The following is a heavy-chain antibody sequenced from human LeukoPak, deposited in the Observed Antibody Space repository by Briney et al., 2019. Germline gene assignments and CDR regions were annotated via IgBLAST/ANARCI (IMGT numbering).Heavy chain of an antibody. V-gene: IGHV4-39*07. CDR1: GGSISSSNYY. Sequence: SETLSLTCTVSGGSISSSNYYWGWIRQPPGKGLEWIGSIYYSGSTYYNPSLKSRVTISVDTSKNQFSLKLSSVTAADTAVYSCARDYYGSGSFFDYWGQGTLVTVSS. J-gene: IGHJ4*02. CDR3: ARDYYGSGSFFDY. D-gene: IGHD3-10*01. CDR2: IYYSGST.